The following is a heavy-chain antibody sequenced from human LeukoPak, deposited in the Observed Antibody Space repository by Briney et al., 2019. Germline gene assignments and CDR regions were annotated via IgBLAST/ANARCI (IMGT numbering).Heavy chain of an antibody. CDR3: ARGGRCSSTSCYSY. CDR2: TYYRGNT. Sequence: SETLSLTCTVSGGSISSDYWSWIRQPPGKGPEWIGFTYYRGNTDYNPSLKSRVTISVDPSRNQFSLKLSSVTAADTAVYYCARGGRCSSTSCYSYWGQGSLVTVSS. D-gene: IGHD2-2*01. V-gene: IGHV4-59*12. J-gene: IGHJ4*02. CDR1: GGSISSDY.